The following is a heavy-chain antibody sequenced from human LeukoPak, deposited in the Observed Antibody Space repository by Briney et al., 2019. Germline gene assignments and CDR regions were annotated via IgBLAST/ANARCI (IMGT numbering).Heavy chain of an antibody. V-gene: IGHV1-8*01. CDR1: GYTFTSYD. CDR3: ARGDLDYDFWSGYLRGFSVPFDY. Sequence: ASVKVSCKASGYTFTSYDINWVRQATGQGLEWMGWMNPNSGNTGYAQKFQGRVTMTRNTSISTAYMELSSLRSEDTAVYYCARGDLDYDFWSGYLRGFSVPFDYWGQGTLVTVSS. J-gene: IGHJ4*02. CDR2: MNPNSGNT. D-gene: IGHD3-3*01.